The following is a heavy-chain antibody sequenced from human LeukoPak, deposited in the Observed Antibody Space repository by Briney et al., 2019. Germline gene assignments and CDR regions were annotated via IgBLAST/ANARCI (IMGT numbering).Heavy chain of an antibody. CDR3: AREGAPYSSSWYFDY. CDR2: INPNSGGT. CDR1: GGTFSSYA. Sequence: ASVKVSCKASGGTFSSYAISWVRQAPGQGLEWMGWINPNSGGTNYAQKFQGRVTMTRDTSISTAYMELSRLRSDDTAVYYCAREGAPYSSSWYFDYWGQGTLVTVSS. D-gene: IGHD6-13*01. J-gene: IGHJ4*02. V-gene: IGHV1-2*02.